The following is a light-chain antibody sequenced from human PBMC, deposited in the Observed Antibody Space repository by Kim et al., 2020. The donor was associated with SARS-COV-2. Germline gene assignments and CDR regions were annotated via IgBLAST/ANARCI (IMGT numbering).Light chain of an antibody. CDR1: QDISNY. CDR3: QQYDNLPIFT. CDR2: DAS. J-gene: IGKJ3*01. Sequence: AVGDRVTITCQASQDISNYLNWYQQKPGKAPKLLIYDASNLETGVPSRFSGSGSGTDFTFTISSLQPEDIATYYCQQYDNLPIFTFGPGTKVDIK. V-gene: IGKV1-33*01.